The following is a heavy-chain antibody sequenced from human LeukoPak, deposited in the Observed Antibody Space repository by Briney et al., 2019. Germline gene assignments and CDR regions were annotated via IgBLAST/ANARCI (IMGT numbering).Heavy chain of an antibody. V-gene: IGHV3-7*01. J-gene: IGHJ4*02. Sequence: GGSLRLSCAVSGLSVSGYWMTWVRQAPGKGLEWVANIKQDGSEKNYVDSVKGRFTISRDNAENSLFLQMNSLRVEDTAVYYCAREWQGGIAAAGTRIEGDYWGQGTLVAISS. D-gene: IGHD6-13*01. CDR1: GLSVSGYW. CDR2: IKQDGSEK. CDR3: AREWQGGIAAAGTRIEGDY.